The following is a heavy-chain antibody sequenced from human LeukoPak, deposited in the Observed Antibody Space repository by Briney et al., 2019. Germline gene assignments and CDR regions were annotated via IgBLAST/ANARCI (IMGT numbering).Heavy chain of an antibody. CDR1: GFTFSSYE. D-gene: IGHD3-3*01. CDR3: ARGQRAHVEWSSYMDV. V-gene: IGHV3-48*03. CDR2: ISSSGSTI. Sequence: TGGSLRLSCAASGFTFSSYEMNWVRQAPGKGLEWVSYISSSGSTIYFADSVKGRFTLSRDNSKNTLYLQMNNLRAEDTAVYYCARGQRAHVEWSSYMDVWGKGTTVTVSS. J-gene: IGHJ6*03.